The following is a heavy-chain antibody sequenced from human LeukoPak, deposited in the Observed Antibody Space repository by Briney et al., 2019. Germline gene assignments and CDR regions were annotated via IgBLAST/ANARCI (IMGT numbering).Heavy chain of an antibody. D-gene: IGHD2-15*01. CDR3: ARPTLGYCSGGSCPTHWFDP. J-gene: IGHJ5*02. V-gene: IGHV1-2*02. Sequence: GASVKVSCKASGYTFTGYYMHWVRQAPGQGLEWMGWINPNSGGTNYAQKFQGRVTMTRDTSISTAYMELSRLRSDDTAVYYCARPTLGYCSGGSCPTHWFDPRGQGTLVTVSS. CDR1: GYTFTGYY. CDR2: INPNSGGT.